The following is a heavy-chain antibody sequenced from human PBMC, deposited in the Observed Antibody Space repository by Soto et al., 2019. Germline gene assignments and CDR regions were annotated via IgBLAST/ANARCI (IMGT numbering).Heavy chain of an antibody. Sequence: DSVKVSCKASGYTFISYDINWVRQATGQGLEWMGWMNPNSGNTGYAQKFQGRVTMTRNTSISTAYMELSSLRSEDTAVYYCARALRGYYDFGSGYYKWPYGMDVWGQGTTVNVSS. J-gene: IGHJ6*02. CDR2: MNPNSGNT. D-gene: IGHD3-3*01. CDR1: GYTFISYD. CDR3: ARALRGYYDFGSGYYKWPYGMDV. V-gene: IGHV1-8*01.